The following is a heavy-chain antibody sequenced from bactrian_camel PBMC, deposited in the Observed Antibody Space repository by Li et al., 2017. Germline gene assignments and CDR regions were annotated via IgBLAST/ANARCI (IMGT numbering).Heavy chain of an antibody. D-gene: IGHD1*01. CDR1: GYTDSIGC. CDR2: ISPVGGAT. Sequence: HVQLVESGGGSVQAGGSLRLSCRASGYTDSIGCMGWFRQAPGKEREGVARISPVGGATVYADSVKGRFTASRDNAKNTVYLQMNSLKPEDTALYYCVRDQGIGYQLGYWGQGTQVTVS. CDR3: VRDQGIGYQLGY. J-gene: IGHJ6*01. V-gene: IGHV3S6*01.